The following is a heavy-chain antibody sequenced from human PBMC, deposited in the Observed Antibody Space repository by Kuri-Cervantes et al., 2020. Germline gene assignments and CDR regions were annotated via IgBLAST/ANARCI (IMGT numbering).Heavy chain of an antibody. Sequence: ASVKVSCKASGGNFSSYAISWVRQAPGQGLEWMGWISAYNGNTNYAQKLQGRVTMITDTSTSTAYMELRSLRPDDTAVYYCARARWSSGYYYYHFEYWGQGTLVTVSS. V-gene: IGHV1-18*01. CDR2: ISAYNGNT. CDR3: ARARWSSGYYYYHFEY. CDR1: GGNFSSYA. J-gene: IGHJ4*02. D-gene: IGHD3-22*01.